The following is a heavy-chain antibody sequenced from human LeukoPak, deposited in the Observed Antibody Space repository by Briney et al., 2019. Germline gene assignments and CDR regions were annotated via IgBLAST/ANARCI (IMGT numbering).Heavy chain of an antibody. D-gene: IGHD3-3*01. CDR2: ISSSGTTI. Sequence: GGSLRLSCAASGFTFSSHEMNWVRQAPGKGLEWVSYISSSGTTIYYADSVKGRFTISRDNAKNSLFLQMNSLRAEDTAVYYCAREGGGVVHDAFDIWGQGTMVTVSS. CDR1: GFTFSSHE. J-gene: IGHJ3*02. V-gene: IGHV3-48*03. CDR3: AREGGGVVHDAFDI.